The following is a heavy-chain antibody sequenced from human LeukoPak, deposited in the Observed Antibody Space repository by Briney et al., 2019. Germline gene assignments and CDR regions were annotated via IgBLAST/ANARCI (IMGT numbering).Heavy chain of an antibody. Sequence: GGSLRLSCAASGLTFSRYAMTWVRQAPGKGLEWVSMIADSGSSTYYADSAKGRFTISRDNSKNTLYLQMNSLRDEDTAVYYCSKVAATDTRTGIDYWGQGTLVTVSS. CDR2: IADSGSST. D-gene: IGHD1-1*01. CDR1: GLTFSRYA. J-gene: IGHJ4*02. V-gene: IGHV3-23*01. CDR3: SKVAATDTRTGIDY.